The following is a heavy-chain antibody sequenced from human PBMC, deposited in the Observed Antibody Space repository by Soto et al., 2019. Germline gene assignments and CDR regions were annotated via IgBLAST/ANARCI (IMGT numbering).Heavy chain of an antibody. J-gene: IGHJ3*01. CDR1: GFTFSYYW. V-gene: IGHV3-74*01. Sequence: EVQLMESGGGLVRPGGSLRLSCAASGFTFSYYWMHWVRQAPGKGLVWVSRIHSDGSSTTYADFVKGRFIISRDNARNTVDLQMNSVRVEDTAVYYCARGDSGAFELWGQGTVVTVSS. CDR3: ARGDSGAFEL. CDR2: IHSDGSST. D-gene: IGHD1-26*01.